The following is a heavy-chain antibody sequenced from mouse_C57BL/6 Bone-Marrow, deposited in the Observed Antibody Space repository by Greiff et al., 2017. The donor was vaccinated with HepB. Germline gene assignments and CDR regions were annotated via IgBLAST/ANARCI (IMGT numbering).Heavy chain of an antibody. CDR2: INPYNGDT. V-gene: IGHV1-20*01. Sequence: VQLQQSGPELVKPGDSVKISCKASGYSFTGYFMNWVMQSHGKRLEWIGRINPYNGDTFYNQKFKGKATLTVDKSSSTAHMELRSLTSEDSEVYYCETRRFAYWGQGTRVTVSA. CDR1: GYSFTGYF. CDR3: ETRRFAY. J-gene: IGHJ3*01. D-gene: IGHD2-12*01.